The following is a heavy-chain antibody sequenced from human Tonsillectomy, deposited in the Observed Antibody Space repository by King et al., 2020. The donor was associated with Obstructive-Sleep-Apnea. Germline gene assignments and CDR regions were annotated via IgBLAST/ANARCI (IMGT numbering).Heavy chain of an antibody. D-gene: IGHD4-23*01. CDR2: IHWDDDK. V-gene: IGHV2-70*15. CDR3: ARQQQVGTPLHYGMDV. J-gene: IGHJ6*02. Sequence: VTLKESGPALVKPTQTLTLTCTFSGFSLSTNGMCVSWIRQPPGKALEWLARIHWDDDKYYSTSLKTRLTISKDTSKNQVVLTMTNMDPVDTATYYCARQQQVGTPLHYGMDVWGQGTTVTVSS. CDR1: GFSLSTNGMC.